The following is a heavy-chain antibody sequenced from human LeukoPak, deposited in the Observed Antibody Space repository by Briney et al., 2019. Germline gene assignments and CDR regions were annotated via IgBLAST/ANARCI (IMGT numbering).Heavy chain of an antibody. Sequence: ASVKVSCRASGYTFTGYYVHWVRQAPGQGLEWMGWINTNSGATNYAQKFQGRVTMTRDTSISTAYTKLNSLRSDDTALYYCTKPQPGAFEIWGQGTMVTVSS. J-gene: IGHJ3*02. CDR3: TKPQPGAFEI. D-gene: IGHD1-14*01. CDR1: GYTFTGYY. V-gene: IGHV1-2*02. CDR2: INTNSGAT.